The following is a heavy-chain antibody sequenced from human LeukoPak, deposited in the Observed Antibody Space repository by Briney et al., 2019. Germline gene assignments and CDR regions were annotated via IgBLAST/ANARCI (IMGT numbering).Heavy chain of an antibody. D-gene: IGHD3-22*01. V-gene: IGHV4-34*01. CDR1: GGSISGYN. Sequence: SETLSLTCAVYGGSISGYNWSWIRQPPGKGLEWIGEINHSGSTNYNPSLKSRVTISVDTSKNQFSLKLSSVTAAGTAVYYCARAIPTYYYDSSGYYYTTNFDYWGQGTLVTVSS. CDR3: ARAIPTYYYDSSGYYYTTNFDY. CDR2: INHSGST. J-gene: IGHJ4*02.